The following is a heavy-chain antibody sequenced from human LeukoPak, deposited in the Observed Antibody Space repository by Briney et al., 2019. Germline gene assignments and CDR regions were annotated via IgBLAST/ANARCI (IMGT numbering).Heavy chain of an antibody. J-gene: IGHJ5*02. V-gene: IGHV4-59*01. D-gene: IGHD2/OR15-2a*01. CDR1: GGSISGYY. Sequence: PSETLSLTCAVSGGSISGYYWSWSRQPPGKGVEWIGNLYYMRGAWYKSSLKSRVTTSVDTSRNEFSLKLSSVTAADTAVYYCARDETKNLVYSTSESDNWFDPWGQGTLVTVSS. CDR2: LYYMRGA. CDR3: ARDETKNLVYSTSESDNWFDP.